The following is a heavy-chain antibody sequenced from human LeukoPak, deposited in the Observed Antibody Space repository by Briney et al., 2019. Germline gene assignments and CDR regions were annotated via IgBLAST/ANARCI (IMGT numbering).Heavy chain of an antibody. CDR1: GFTFDDYG. CDR3: ARMERIVGAGDAFDI. J-gene: IGHJ3*02. CDR2: INWNGGST. D-gene: IGHD1-26*01. Sequence: GGSLRLSCAASGFTFDDYGMSWVRQAPGKGLEWVSGINWNGGSTGYADSVKGRFTISRDNAKSSLYLQMNSLRAEDTALYYCARMERIVGAGDAFDIWGQGTMVTVPS. V-gene: IGHV3-20*04.